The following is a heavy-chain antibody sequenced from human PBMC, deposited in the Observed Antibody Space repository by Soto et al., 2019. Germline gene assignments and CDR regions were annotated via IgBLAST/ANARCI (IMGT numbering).Heavy chain of an antibody. V-gene: IGHV4-31*02. J-gene: IGHJ6*02. D-gene: IGHD2-8*01. CDR1: GGSISSGGYY. CDR3: ARAPGRMMNALRYDYGLDV. Sequence: QVQLQESGPGLVKPSDTLSFTCNVSGGSISSGGYYWSWVRHLPGKGLEWFGYIYHRGGTYYNPALKRRITISVDTSKSQFSLKMTSVTAADTAVYFCARAPGRMMNALRYDYGLDVWGQGTTVTVSS. CDR2: IYHRGGT.